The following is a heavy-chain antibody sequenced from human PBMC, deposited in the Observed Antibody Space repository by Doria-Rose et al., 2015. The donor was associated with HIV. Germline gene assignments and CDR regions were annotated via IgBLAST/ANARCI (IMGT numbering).Heavy chain of an antibody. CDR2: IFSDDER. V-gene: IGHV2-26*01. CDR3: ARIKSSRWYHKYYFDF. J-gene: IGHJ4*02. D-gene: IGHD6-13*01. Sequence: QESGPVLVKPTETLTLTCTVSGVSLSSPGMGVSWIRQPPGKALEWLANIFSDDERSYKTSLKSRLNISRGTSKSQVVLTMTDMDPVDTATYYCARIKSSRWYHKYYFDFWGQGTLVIVSA. CDR1: GVSLSSPGMG.